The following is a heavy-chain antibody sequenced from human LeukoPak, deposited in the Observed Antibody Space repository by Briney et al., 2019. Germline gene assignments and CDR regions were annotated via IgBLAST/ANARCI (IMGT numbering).Heavy chain of an antibody. Sequence: SETLSLTCAVYGGSFSGYYWSWIRQPPGKGLEWIGEINHSGSTNYNPSLKSRVTISVDTSKNQFSLKLSSVTAADSAVYYCAARPFGPWGWFDPWGQGTLVTVSS. J-gene: IGHJ5*02. CDR2: INHSGST. V-gene: IGHV4-34*01. CDR3: AARPFGPWGWFDP. D-gene: IGHD3-10*01. CDR1: GGSFSGYY.